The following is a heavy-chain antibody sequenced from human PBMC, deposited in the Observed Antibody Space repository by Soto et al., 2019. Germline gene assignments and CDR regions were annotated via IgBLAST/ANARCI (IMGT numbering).Heavy chain of an antibody. CDR2: IIPIFGTA. CDR1: GGTFSSYA. J-gene: IGHJ6*02. CDR3: ARVAATMGYYYYYGMDV. V-gene: IGHV1-69*13. Sequence: SVKVSCKASGGTFSSYAISWVRQAPGQGLEWMGGIIPIFGTANYAQKFQGRVTITADESTSTAYMELGSLRSEDTAVYYCARVAATMGYYYYYGMDVWGQGTTVTVS. D-gene: IGHD2-15*01.